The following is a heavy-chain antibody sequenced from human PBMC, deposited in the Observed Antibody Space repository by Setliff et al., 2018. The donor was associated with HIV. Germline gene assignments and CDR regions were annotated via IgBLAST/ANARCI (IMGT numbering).Heavy chain of an antibody. D-gene: IGHD6-13*01. V-gene: IGHV4-34*01. J-gene: IGHJ6*03. CDR2: INNIGNT. Sequence: PSETLSLTCAVYSGSFSGNFWSWIRQPPGKGPEFIGQINNIGNTNYNPSLKSRVTLSIDTSKNQFSLKVNSVTAADTTVYYCARGARLLGGYSDRWDYYYMAVWGKGTTVTVSS. CDR1: SGSFSGNF. CDR3: ARGARLLGGYSDRWDYYYMAV.